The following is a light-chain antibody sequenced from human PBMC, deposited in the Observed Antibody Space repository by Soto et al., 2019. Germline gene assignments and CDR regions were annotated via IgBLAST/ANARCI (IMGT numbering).Light chain of an antibody. V-gene: IGLV2-14*01. CDR3: SSFTSSRAYV. CDR1: SSDVGNYNY. CDR2: EVS. J-gene: IGLJ1*01. Sequence: QSVLTQPASVSGSPGQSITISCTGTSSDVGNYNYVSWYQQQSGKAPKLIIYEVSNRPSGVSNRFSGSKSGDTASLTISGLQAEDEADYYCSSFTSSRAYVFGIGTKVTVL.